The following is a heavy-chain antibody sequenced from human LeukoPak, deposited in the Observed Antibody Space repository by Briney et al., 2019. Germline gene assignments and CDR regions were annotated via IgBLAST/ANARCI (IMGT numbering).Heavy chain of an antibody. CDR3: ASSYGDDAFDI. Sequence: GASVKVSCKPSGYTLTSYGINWVRQAPGHGLEWMGWISVYNGKTKYAQKLQGRGTMTRDTSISTAYMELSRLRSDDTAVYYCASSYGDDAFDIWGQGTMVTVSS. D-gene: IGHD4-17*01. CDR2: ISVYNGKT. CDR1: GYTLTSYG. V-gene: IGHV1-18*01. J-gene: IGHJ3*02.